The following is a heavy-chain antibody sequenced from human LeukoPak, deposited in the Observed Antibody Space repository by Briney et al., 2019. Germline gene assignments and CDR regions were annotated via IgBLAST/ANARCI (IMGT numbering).Heavy chain of an antibody. J-gene: IGHJ4*02. CDR1: GYTFTSYG. CDR3: ARRYCSSTSCYPPTY. CDR2: ISAYNGNT. Sequence: ASVKVSCKASGYTFTSYGISWVRQAPGQGLEWMGWISAYNGNTNYAQKLQGRVTMTTDTSTSTAYMELRSLRSDDMAMYYCARRYCSSTSCYPPTYWGQGTLVTVSS. V-gene: IGHV1-18*03. D-gene: IGHD2-2*01.